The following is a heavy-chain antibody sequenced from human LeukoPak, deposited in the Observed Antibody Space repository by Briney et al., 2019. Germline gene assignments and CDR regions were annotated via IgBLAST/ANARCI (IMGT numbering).Heavy chain of an antibody. CDR1: GFTFSSYG. V-gene: IGHV3-33*06. D-gene: IGHD2-2*01. Sequence: GRSLRLSCAASGFTFSSYGMHWVRQAPGKGLEWVAVIWYDGSNKYYADSVKGRFTISRDNSQNTLYLQMTSLRAEDTAVYYCAKTYCSTTSCPINYWGQGTLVTVSS. CDR2: IWYDGSNK. J-gene: IGHJ4*02. CDR3: AKTYCSTTSCPINY.